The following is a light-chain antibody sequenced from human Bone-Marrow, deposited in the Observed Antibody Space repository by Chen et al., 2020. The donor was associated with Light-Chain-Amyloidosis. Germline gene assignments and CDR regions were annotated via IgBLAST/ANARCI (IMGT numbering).Light chain of an antibody. Sequence: EIVLTQSPGTLSLSPGEGANLSCRASQTISSNYLTWYQKKFGQAPRLLRYGSSSRATGIPDRFTGSESWTDFTLTIIRLEPEDFEMYYCQQYGTSPLTFGGGTKVEIK. CDR3: QQYGTSPLT. V-gene: IGKV3-20*01. CDR2: GSS. J-gene: IGKJ4*01. CDR1: QTISSNY.